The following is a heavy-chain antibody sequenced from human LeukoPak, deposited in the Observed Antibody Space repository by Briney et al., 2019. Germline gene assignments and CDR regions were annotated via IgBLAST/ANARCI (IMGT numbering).Heavy chain of an antibody. D-gene: IGHD6-19*01. CDR2: IKQDGSQK. CDR1: GFTFSGYW. V-gene: IGHV3-7*01. J-gene: IGHJ4*02. Sequence: GGSLRLSCAASGFTFSGYWMTWVRQAPGKGLEWVANIKQDGSQKYHVDSVKGRFTISRDNSKSTLYLQMNSLRAEDTAVYYCAKVRWDNSGWYYLDYWGQGTLVTVSS. CDR3: AKVRWDNSGWYYLDY.